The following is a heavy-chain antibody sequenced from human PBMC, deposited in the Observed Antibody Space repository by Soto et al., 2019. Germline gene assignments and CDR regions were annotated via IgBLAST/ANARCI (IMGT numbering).Heavy chain of an antibody. D-gene: IGHD5-12*01. CDR3: ARGTSGYEEPNDAFDI. CDR1: GFTFSSYS. J-gene: IGHJ3*02. CDR2: IWYDGSNK. Sequence: QVQLVESGGGVVQPGRSLRLSCAASGFTFSSYSMHWVRQAPGKGLEWVAVIWYDGSNKYYADSVKGRFTISRDNSKQTLYLQMNSLRAEDTDVYYCARGTSGYEEPNDAFDIWGQGTMVTVSS. V-gene: IGHV3-33*01.